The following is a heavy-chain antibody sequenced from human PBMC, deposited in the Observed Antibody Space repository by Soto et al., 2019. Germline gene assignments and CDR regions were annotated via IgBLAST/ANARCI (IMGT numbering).Heavy chain of an antibody. CDR1: GYDFSTYY. V-gene: IGHV5-51*01. J-gene: IGHJ3*01. D-gene: IGHD6-6*01. Sequence: EVQLVQSGAEVKKPGESLKISCKGSGYDFSTYYIGWVRQMPGKGLEWLGLIHPRDSDTRYSPSFQGQVTISVDQSINTAYLQWSSLKASDTATYYCARDGRDSSYCCASDVWGQGTKVTVSA. CDR3: ARDGRDSSYCCASDV. CDR2: IHPRDSDT.